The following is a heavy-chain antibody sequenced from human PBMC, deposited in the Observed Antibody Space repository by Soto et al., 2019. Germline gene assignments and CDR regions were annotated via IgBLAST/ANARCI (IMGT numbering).Heavy chain of an antibody. V-gene: IGHV1-18*01. Sequence: ASVKVSCKASGYTFTSYGISWVRQGPGEGLEWMGWISAYNGDTNYAQKLQGRVTMTEDTSTDTAYMELSSLRSEDTAVYYCATDRGIAARPGYYYYGMDVWGQGTTVT. CDR3: ATDRGIAARPGYYYYGMDV. D-gene: IGHD6-6*01. CDR2: ISAYNGDT. J-gene: IGHJ6*02. CDR1: GYTFTSYG.